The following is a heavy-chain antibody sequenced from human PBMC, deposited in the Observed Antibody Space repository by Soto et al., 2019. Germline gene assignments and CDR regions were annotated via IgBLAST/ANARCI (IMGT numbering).Heavy chain of an antibody. CDR1: GASVSRGTYY. CDR2: IYYTGST. D-gene: IGHD5-18*01. CDR3: ARGAGFSYASTWFDI. J-gene: IGHJ5*02. Sequence: SETLSLTCTVFGASVSRGTYYCSWIRQAPGKGLEWVGQIYYTGSTNYNPSLNNRVTISVDTSKNHFSLQLTSVTAADTAVYYCARGAGFSYASTWFDIWGQGTLVTVSS. V-gene: IGHV4-61*03.